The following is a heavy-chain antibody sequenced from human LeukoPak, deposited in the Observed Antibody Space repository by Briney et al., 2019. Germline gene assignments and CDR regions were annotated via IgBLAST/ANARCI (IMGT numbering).Heavy chain of an antibody. CDR2: FALEDGEK. V-gene: IGHV1-24*01. CDR3: ARGPRVASGGRTYYYYYYMDV. D-gene: IGHD3-16*01. J-gene: IGHJ6*03. CDR1: GYTLSDLS. Sequence: GASVKVSCKVSGYTLSDLSMHWVRQAPGRGLEWMGSFALEDGEKIYAQKFQGRVTMTEDTSTDTAYMELSSLRSEDTAVYYCARGPRVASGGRTYYYYYYMDVWGKGTTVTVSS.